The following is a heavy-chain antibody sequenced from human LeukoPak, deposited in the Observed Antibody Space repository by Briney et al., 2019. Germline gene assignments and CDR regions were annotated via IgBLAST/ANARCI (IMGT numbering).Heavy chain of an antibody. CDR1: GGSISSYY. Sequence: SETLSLTCTVSGGSISSYYWSWIRQPAGKGLEWIGRIYTSGSTNYNPSLKSRVTISVDTSKNQFSLKLSSVTAADTAVYYCARDKTYYYDSSGMDVWGKGTTVTVSS. CDR3: ARDKTYYYDSSGMDV. J-gene: IGHJ6*04. V-gene: IGHV4-4*07. CDR2: IYTSGST. D-gene: IGHD3-22*01.